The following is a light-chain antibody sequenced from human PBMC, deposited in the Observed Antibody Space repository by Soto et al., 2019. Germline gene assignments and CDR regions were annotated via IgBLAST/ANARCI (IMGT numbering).Light chain of an antibody. V-gene: IGLV2-14*01. CDR3: SSYTSSNTVV. J-gene: IGLJ2*01. CDR1: SNDVGGYNY. Sequence: QSALTQPASVSGSPGQSIAISCTGTSNDVGGYNYVSWYQQHPGKAPKLMIYDVSARPSGVSNRFSGSKSDNTASQTISGLQAEDEADYYCSSYTSSNTVVFGGGTKLTVL. CDR2: DVS.